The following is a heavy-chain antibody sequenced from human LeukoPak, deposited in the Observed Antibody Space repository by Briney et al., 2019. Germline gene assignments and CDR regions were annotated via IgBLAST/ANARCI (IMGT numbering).Heavy chain of an antibody. D-gene: IGHD6-19*01. CDR2: IYTSGST. CDR3: ARGQAVPGAAL. Sequence: SETLSLTCTVSGGSISSYYWSWIRQPAGKGLEWIGRIYTSGSTNYNPSLKSRVTIAIDTSKNQFSLKVTSMTAADTAVYYCARGQAVPGAALWGQGTLVTVSS. J-gene: IGHJ4*02. V-gene: IGHV4-4*07. CDR1: GGSISSYY.